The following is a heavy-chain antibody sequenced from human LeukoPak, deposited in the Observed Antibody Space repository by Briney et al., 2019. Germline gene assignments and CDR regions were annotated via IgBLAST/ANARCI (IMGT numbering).Heavy chain of an antibody. CDR2: ISSSGSTI. J-gene: IGHJ4*02. CDR3: AKGGLSSSWSGYYFDY. Sequence: GGSLRLSCAASGFTFSSYEMNWVRQAPGKGLEWVSYISSSGSTIYYADSVKGRITISRDNAKNSLYLQMNSLRAEDTAVYYCAKGGLSSSWSGYYFDYWGQGTLVTVSS. D-gene: IGHD6-13*01. CDR1: GFTFSSYE. V-gene: IGHV3-48*03.